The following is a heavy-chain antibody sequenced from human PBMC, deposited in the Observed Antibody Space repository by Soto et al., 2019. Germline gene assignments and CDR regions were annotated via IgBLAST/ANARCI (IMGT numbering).Heavy chain of an antibody. CDR3: VRLIGNSWLDF. CDR1: GDSVSCSSVT. V-gene: IGHV6-1*01. CDR2: TYYRSKWYN. D-gene: IGHD1-26*01. Sequence: SQTLSLTCVISGDSVSCSSVTWNWIRQSPSRGLEWLGRTYYRSKWYNDYAESVKSRITINPDTSKNQFSLHLNSVTPEDTAVYYCVRLIGNSWLDFWGQGTLVTVSS. J-gene: IGHJ5*01.